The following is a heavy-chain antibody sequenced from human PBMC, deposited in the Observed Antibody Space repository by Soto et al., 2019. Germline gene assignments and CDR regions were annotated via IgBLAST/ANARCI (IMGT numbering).Heavy chain of an antibody. CDR2: LYISEGT. CDR1: GFTINGKKY. CDR3: ATWLLREHGFDV. V-gene: IGHV3-53*01. J-gene: IGHJ3*01. D-gene: IGHD6-19*01. Sequence: GGSLRLSCAASGFTINGKKYISWVRQAPGKGLEWVSALYISEGTYYADSVKGRFIVSVDNSRTTVYLQMNSLRPEDTAVYHCATWLLREHGFDVWGPGTMVT.